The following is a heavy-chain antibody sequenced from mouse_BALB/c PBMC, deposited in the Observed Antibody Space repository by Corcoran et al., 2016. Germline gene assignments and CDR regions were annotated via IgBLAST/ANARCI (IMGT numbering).Heavy chain of an antibody. V-gene: IGHV3-6*02. D-gene: IGHD3-2*01. CDR1: GYSITSGYY. CDR3: ARGTARATVDY. Sequence: DVQLQESGPGLVKPSQSLSLTCSVTGYSITSGYYWNWIRQFPGNKLEWIGYISYDGSNNYNPSLKNRISITRDTSKNQFFLKLNSVTTEDTATYYCARGTARATVDYWGQGTSVTVSS. CDR2: ISYDGSN. J-gene: IGHJ4*01.